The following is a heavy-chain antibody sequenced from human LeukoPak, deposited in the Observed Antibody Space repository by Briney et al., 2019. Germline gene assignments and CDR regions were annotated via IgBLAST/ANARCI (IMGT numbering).Heavy chain of an antibody. CDR2: INPSGGST. CDR3: ARRSPSIDI. J-gene: IGHJ3*02. CDR1: GGTFSSYA. D-gene: IGHD2/OR15-2a*01. Sequence: GASVKVSCKASGGTFSSYAISWVRQAPGQGLEWMGIINPSGGSTSYAQKFQGRVTMTRDMSTSTVYMELSSLRSEDTAVYYCARRSPSIDIWGQGTMVTVSS. V-gene: IGHV1-46*01.